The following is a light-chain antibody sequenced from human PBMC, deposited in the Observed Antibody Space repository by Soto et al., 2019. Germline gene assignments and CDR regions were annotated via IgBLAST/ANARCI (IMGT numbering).Light chain of an antibody. Sequence: SVLTQSPGTVSLSPGESATLFCRTSQNIRNNYLAWYQQRPGQSPRLLIHGVFNRAAGIPDRFSGRGSGTDFTLTISGLQPEDSAVYYCQHYDGSPRTFGQGTKVEIK. CDR1: QNIRNNY. CDR2: GVF. CDR3: QHYDGSPRT. J-gene: IGKJ2*01. V-gene: IGKV3-20*01.